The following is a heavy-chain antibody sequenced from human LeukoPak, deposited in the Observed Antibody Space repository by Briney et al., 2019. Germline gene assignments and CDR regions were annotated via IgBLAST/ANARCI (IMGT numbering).Heavy chain of an antibody. CDR2: ISGSGGST. CDR1: GFTFSSYA. Sequence: GGSLRLSCAASGFTFSSYAMSWVRQAPGKGLEWVSAISGSGGSTYYADSVKGRFTISRDNSKSTLYLQMNSLRAEDTAVYYCAKSPPEYCSSTSCYYFDYWGQGTLVTVSS. J-gene: IGHJ4*02. CDR3: AKSPPEYCSSTSCYYFDY. V-gene: IGHV3-23*01. D-gene: IGHD2-2*01.